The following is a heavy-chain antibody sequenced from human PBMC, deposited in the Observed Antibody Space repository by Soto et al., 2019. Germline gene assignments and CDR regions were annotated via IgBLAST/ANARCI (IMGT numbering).Heavy chain of an antibody. V-gene: IGHV1-69*13. Sequence: SVKVSCKASGGTFSSYAISWVRQAPGQGLEWMGGIIPIFGTANYAQKFQGRVTITADESTSTAYMELSSLRSEDTAVYYCARSLPYYYGSGSSPYYYYYGMDAWGQGTTVTVSS. CDR3: ARSLPYYYGSGSSPYYYYYGMDA. CDR2: IIPIFGTA. D-gene: IGHD3-10*01. CDR1: GGTFSSYA. J-gene: IGHJ6*02.